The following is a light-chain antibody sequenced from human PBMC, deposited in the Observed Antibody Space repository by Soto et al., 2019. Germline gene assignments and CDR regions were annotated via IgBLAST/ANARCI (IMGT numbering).Light chain of an antibody. CDR3: AAWDDSLSGPHVI. V-gene: IGLV1-47*01. J-gene: IGLJ7*01. Sequence: QSVLTQPPSASGTPGQTVTISCSGSSSNIGSNFVHWYQQFPGAAPKLLIYRNDKRPSGVPDRFSGSKSGTSASLAISGLRSEDEANYYCAAWDDSLSGPHVIFGEGTQLTVL. CDR1: SSNIGSNF. CDR2: RND.